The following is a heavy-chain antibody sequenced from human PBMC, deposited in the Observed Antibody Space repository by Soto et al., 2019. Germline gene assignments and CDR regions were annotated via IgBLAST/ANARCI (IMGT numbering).Heavy chain of an antibody. CDR2: IYYSGST. D-gene: IGHD6-25*01. CDR1: GGSISSYY. Sequence: PSETLSLTCTVSGGSISSYYWSWIRQPPGKGLEWIGYIYYSGSTNYNPSLKSRVTISVDTSKNQFSLKLSSVTAADTAVYYCARDLAGYYYGMDLWGQGTTVTVSS. CDR3: ARDLAGYYYGMDL. J-gene: IGHJ6*02. V-gene: IGHV4-59*01.